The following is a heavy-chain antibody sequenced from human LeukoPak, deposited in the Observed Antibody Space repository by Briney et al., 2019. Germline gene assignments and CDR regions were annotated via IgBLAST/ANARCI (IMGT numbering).Heavy chain of an antibody. D-gene: IGHD1-20*01. V-gene: IGHV4-39*01. CDR3: ARLGIKYNCSPEYAFDI. Sequence: SETLSLTCSVYGGSISSSSCSWGWVRQPPGKGLEWIGTISYSGSTYYNPSLKSRVTISVDTSKNQFSLKLSSVTAADTAVCYCARLGIKYNCSPEYAFDIWGPGTMVTVSS. CDR1: GGSISSSSCS. J-gene: IGHJ3*02. CDR2: ISYSGST.